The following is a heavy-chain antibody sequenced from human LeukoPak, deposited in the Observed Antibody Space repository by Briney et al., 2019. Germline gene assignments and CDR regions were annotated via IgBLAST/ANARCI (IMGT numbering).Heavy chain of an antibody. CDR3: ARLDILTAANFDP. CDR1: GGSISSGNYY. J-gene: IGHJ5*02. D-gene: IGHD3-9*01. V-gene: IGHV4-31*03. CDR2: IYYSGGT. Sequence: SQTLSLICTVSGGSISSGNYYWSWLRQHPGKGLEWIGYIYYSGGTQYNPSLKSRLTISVDTSKNQFSLRLSSVTAADTAVYYCARLDILTAANFDPWGQGTLVTV.